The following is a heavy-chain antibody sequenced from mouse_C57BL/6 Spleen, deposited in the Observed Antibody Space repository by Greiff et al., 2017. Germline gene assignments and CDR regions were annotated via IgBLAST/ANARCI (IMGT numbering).Heavy chain of an antibody. CDR3: AREPQRGYAMDY. Sequence: QVQLQQPGAELVKPGASVKLSCKASGYAFSSSWMNWVKQRPGKGLEWIGRIYPGDGDTNYNGKFKGKATLTADKSSSTAYMQLSSLTSEDSAVYFCAREPQRGYAMDYWGQGTSVTVSS. J-gene: IGHJ4*01. V-gene: IGHV1-82*01. CDR2: IYPGDGDT. CDR1: GYAFSSSW.